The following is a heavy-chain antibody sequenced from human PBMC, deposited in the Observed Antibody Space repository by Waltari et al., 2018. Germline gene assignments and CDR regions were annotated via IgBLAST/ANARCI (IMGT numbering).Heavy chain of an antibody. CDR3: ARDARYYDGSGYFEFDF. Sequence: QIQLVRSGAAVRKPGASVKVSCQTSGYSLTTHGIRWVRQAPGKGLEGMGWISSYEGDHTYAQMYQGRVTLTTDTSTRTAYMELRSLRSDDTAGYYWARDARYYDGSGYFEFDFWGQGTLGTVSS. CDR1: GYSLTTHG. J-gene: IGHJ4*02. D-gene: IGHD3-22*01. CDR2: ISSYEGDH. V-gene: IGHV1-18*01.